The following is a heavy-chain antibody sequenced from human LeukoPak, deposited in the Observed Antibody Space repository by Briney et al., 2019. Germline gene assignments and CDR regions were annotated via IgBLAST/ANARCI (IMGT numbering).Heavy chain of an antibody. V-gene: IGHV3-30*02. CDR3: AKSTGGNWGYCDY. D-gene: IGHD4-23*01. Sequence: GGSLRLSCAASGFTFSSYGMHWVRQAPGKGLEWVAFIRYDGSNKYYADSVKGRFTISRDNSNNTLYLQVNSLRPEDTALYYCAKSTGGNWGYCDYWGQGTLVTVSS. J-gene: IGHJ4*02. CDR2: IRYDGSNK. CDR1: GFTFSSYG.